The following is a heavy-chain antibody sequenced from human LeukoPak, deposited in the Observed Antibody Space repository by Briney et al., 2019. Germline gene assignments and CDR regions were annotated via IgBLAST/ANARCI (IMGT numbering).Heavy chain of an antibody. CDR3: ARDSGSGGYYYYMDV. CDR1: GGSISSGSYY. D-gene: IGHD1-26*01. Sequence: PSQTLSLTCTVSGGSISSGSYYWSWIRQPAGKGLEWIGRIYTSGSTNYNPSLKSRVTISVDTSKNQFSLKLSSVTAADTAVYYCARDSGSGGYYYYMDVWGKGTTVTVSS. V-gene: IGHV4-61*02. J-gene: IGHJ6*03. CDR2: IYTSGST.